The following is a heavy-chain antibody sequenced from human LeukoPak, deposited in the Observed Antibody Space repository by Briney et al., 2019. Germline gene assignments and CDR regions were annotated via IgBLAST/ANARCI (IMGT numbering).Heavy chain of an antibody. D-gene: IGHD6-13*01. J-gene: IGHJ4*02. Sequence: GESLRLSCAASGFTFGDYVMIWVRQAPGKGLEWVSLITGTSGRTYYAASVKGRFTISRDNSKNTVYLQMTGLRPEDTALYYCAKDHVNAGHLDYWGQGTPVTVSS. CDR3: AKDHVNAGHLDY. CDR2: ITGTSGRT. CDR1: GFTFGDYV. V-gene: IGHV3-23*01.